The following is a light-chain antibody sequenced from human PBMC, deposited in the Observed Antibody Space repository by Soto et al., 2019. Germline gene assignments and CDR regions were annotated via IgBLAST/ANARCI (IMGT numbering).Light chain of an antibody. V-gene: IGKV3-20*01. CDR2: GAS. CDR1: PSVSSNY. CDR3: QQYGSSPYT. Sequence: IVLTQSPGTLSLSPGERATLSCRASPSVSSNYLAWYQQKPGQAARLLIYGASNRATAIADRFSGSGSATDFTLTISRVDPEDFAVYYCQQYGSSPYTFGQGTRLDI. J-gene: IGKJ2*01.